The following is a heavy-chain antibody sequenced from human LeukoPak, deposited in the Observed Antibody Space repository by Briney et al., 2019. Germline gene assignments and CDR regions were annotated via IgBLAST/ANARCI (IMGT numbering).Heavy chain of an antibody. CDR2: IYYSGST. D-gene: IGHD5/OR15-5a*01. J-gene: IGHJ5*02. V-gene: IGHV4-59*01. CDR3: ARLPGDSTIYDL. Sequence: PSETLSLTCTVSGGSISSYYWSWIRQPPGKGLEWIGYIYYSGSTNYNPSLKSRVTISVDTSKNQFSLKLSSVTAADTAVYYCARLPGDSTIYDLWGQGTLVTVSS. CDR1: GGSISSYY.